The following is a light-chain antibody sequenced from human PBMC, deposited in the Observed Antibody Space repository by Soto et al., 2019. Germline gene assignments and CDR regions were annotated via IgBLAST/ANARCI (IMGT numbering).Light chain of an antibody. CDR3: QQYDKWPRT. CDR2: GAS. CDR1: QSVRSN. J-gene: IGKJ1*01. V-gene: IGKV3-15*01. Sequence: EVVVTQSPATLSVSPGERATLSCRASQSVRSNLGWYQQKPGQAPRLLIYGASTRATGIPARFSGSGSGTEFTLTISSLQSEDFAVYYCQQYDKWPRTFGQGTKV.